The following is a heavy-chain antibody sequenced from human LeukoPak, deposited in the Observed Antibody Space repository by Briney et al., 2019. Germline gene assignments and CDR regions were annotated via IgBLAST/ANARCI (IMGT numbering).Heavy chain of an antibody. CDR2: ISGSGGST. CDR3: ARVWDQLLSGDY. D-gene: IGHD2-2*01. V-gene: IGHV3-23*01. J-gene: IGHJ4*02. Sequence: GGSLRLSCAASGFTFSTYAMNWVRQAPGKGLEWVSTISGSGGSTYSADSVKGRFTISRDNSKNTLYLQMNSLRAEDTAVYYCARVWDQLLSGDYWGQGTLVTVSS. CDR1: GFTFSTYA.